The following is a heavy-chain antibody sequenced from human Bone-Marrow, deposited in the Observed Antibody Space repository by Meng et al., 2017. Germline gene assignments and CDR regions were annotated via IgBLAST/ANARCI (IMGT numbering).Heavy chain of an antibody. CDR2: IKSNSDGGTT. CDR1: GFTFSSFA. D-gene: IGHD6-13*01. CDR3: ATGAAAADH. V-gene: IGHV3-15*01. Sequence: RVVESGGGVVQPGRSLRLSCEAAGFTFSSFAMHWVRQAPGKGLEWVGRIKSNSDGGTTDYAAPVKGRFTISRDDSKNTLYLQMNSLITEDTAVYFCATGAAAADHWGQGTLVTVSS. J-gene: IGHJ4*02.